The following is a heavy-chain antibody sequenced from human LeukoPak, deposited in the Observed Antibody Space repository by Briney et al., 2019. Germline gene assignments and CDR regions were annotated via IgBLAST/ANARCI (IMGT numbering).Heavy chain of an antibody. CDR2: ISGSGGST. CDR1: GFTFSSYA. CDR3: AKSEDFWSGYYIPVNFDY. D-gene: IGHD3-3*01. J-gene: IGHJ4*02. Sequence: GGSLRLSCAASGFTFSSYAMSWVRQAPGKGLEWVSAISGSGGSTYYADSEKGRFTISRDNSKNTLYLQMNSLRAEDTAVYYCAKSEDFWSGYYIPVNFDYWGQGTLVTVSS. V-gene: IGHV3-23*01.